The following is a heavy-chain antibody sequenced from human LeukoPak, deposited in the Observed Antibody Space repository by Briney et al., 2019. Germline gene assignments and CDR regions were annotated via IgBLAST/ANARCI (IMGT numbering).Heavy chain of an antibody. D-gene: IGHD1-26*01. CDR1: GYTFTGYY. V-gene: IGHV3-33*01. CDR3: ARGKVVGATHDAFDI. Sequence: SCKASGYTFTGYYMHWVRQAPGKGLEWVAVIWYDGSNKYYADSVKGRFTISRDNSKNTLYLQMNSLRAEDTAVYYCARGKVVGATHDAFDIWGQGTMVTVSS. J-gene: IGHJ3*02. CDR2: IWYDGSNK.